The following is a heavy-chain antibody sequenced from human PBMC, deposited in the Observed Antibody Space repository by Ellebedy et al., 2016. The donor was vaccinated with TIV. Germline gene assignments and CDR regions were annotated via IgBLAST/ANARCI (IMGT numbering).Heavy chain of an antibody. D-gene: IGHD2-2*03. CDR1: GFSFSTYW. V-gene: IGHV3-7*01. CDR3: ARDGGYCGSTSCRDFYYYSGIDV. J-gene: IGHJ6*02. Sequence: GESLKISXKASGFSFSTYWMGWVRRAPGGGLEWVANIKGDGSEKFYGDSVKGRFTISRDNANNSLYLQMNTLRAEDTAVYYCARDGGYCGSTSCRDFYYYSGIDVWGQGTTVTVS. CDR2: IKGDGSEK.